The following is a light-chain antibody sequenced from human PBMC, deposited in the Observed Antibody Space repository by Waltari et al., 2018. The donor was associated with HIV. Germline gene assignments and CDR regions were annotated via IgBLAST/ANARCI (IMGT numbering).Light chain of an antibody. V-gene: IGKV1-12*01. Sequence: IQITQSPPYVPASPGYTVSIPSRANESIGDLLAWYQQRPGEAPSLIFYSASRRESAVSSKFFAFGADTDFTLTITCLESEDLATYYCQQASRLPDTFGGGTKV. J-gene: IGKJ4*01. CDR1: ESIGDL. CDR3: QQASRLPDT. CDR2: SAS.